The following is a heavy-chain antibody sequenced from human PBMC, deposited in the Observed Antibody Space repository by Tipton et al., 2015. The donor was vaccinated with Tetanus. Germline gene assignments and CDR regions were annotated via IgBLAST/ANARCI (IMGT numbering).Heavy chain of an antibody. Sequence: TLSLTCAVYGGSFSGFYWSWNRQPPGKGLEWIGEINHSGSTNYNPSLKSRVTISVDTSKNQFSLKLSSVTAADTAVYYCARGPSVAYCSGGSCPVWFDPWGQGTLVTVSS. D-gene: IGHD2-15*01. CDR1: GGSFSGFY. CDR2: INHSGST. J-gene: IGHJ5*02. CDR3: ARGPSVAYCSGGSCPVWFDP. V-gene: IGHV4-34*01.